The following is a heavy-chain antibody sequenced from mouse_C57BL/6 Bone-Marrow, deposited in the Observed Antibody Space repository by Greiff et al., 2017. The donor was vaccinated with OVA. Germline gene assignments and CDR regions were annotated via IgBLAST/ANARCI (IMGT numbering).Heavy chain of an antibody. V-gene: IGHV14-4*01. D-gene: IGHD2-13*01. CDR2: IDPENGDT. CDR3: TTFCDPYYAMDY. Sequence: EVKLQESGAELVRPGASVKLSCTASGFNIKDDYMHWVKQRPEQGLEWIGWIDPENGDTEYASKFQGKATITADTSSNTAYLQLSSLTSEDTAVYYCTTFCDPYYAMDYWGQGTSVTVSS. CDR1: GFNIKDDY. J-gene: IGHJ4*01.